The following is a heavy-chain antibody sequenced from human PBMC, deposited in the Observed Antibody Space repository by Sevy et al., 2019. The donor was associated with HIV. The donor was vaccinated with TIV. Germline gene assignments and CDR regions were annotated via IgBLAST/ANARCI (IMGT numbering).Heavy chain of an antibody. CDR2: INSDASST. Sequence: LSLTSAASGFTFSSYWMHWVRQAPGKGLVWVSRINSDASSTSYAESVKGRFTLSRDKAKKTLYLQMNRLRAEDTAVYYCARVGIVVVNLDALDIGGQGTRVTVSS. J-gene: IGHJ3*02. CDR1: GFTFSSYW. V-gene: IGHV3-74*01. D-gene: IGHD3-22*01. CDR3: ARVGIVVVNLDALDI.